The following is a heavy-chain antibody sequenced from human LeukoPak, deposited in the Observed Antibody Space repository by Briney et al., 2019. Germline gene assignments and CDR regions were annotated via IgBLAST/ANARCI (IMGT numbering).Heavy chain of an antibody. Sequence: GRSLRLSCAASGFAFSSYGMHWVRKAPGKGLEWVAVISYDGSNKYYADSVKGRFTISRDNSKNTLYLQMNSLRAEDTAVYYCAKDGRTWFGESTTFFDYWGQGTLVTVSS. CDR2: ISYDGSNK. CDR1: GFAFSSYG. J-gene: IGHJ4*02. V-gene: IGHV3-30*18. CDR3: AKDGRTWFGESTTFFDY. D-gene: IGHD3-10*01.